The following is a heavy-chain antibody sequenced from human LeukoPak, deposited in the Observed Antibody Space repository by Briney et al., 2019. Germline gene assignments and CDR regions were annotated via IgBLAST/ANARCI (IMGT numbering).Heavy chain of an antibody. Sequence: PGGSLRLSCAASGFTFSSYGMHWVRQAPGKGLEWVAFIRYDGSNKYYADSVKGRFTISRDNSKNTLYLQMNSPRAEDTAVYYCAKDRIRDDYGDRWGQGTLVTVSS. CDR2: IRYDGSNK. J-gene: IGHJ4*02. V-gene: IGHV3-30*02. D-gene: IGHD4-17*01. CDR1: GFTFSSYG. CDR3: AKDRIRDDYGDR.